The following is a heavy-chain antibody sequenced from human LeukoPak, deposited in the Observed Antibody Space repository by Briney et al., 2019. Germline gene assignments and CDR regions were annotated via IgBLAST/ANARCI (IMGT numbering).Heavy chain of an antibody. J-gene: IGHJ4*02. Sequence: GGSLGLSCAASGFTFDSYAMSWVRQAPGKGLEWVSVISGSGGSTYYADSVKGRFTISRDNSKNTVYLQMKGLRAEDTAVYYCAKDEDATNWGQGTLVTVSS. CDR2: ISGSGGST. CDR3: AKDEDATN. V-gene: IGHV3-23*01. CDR1: GFTFDSYA. D-gene: IGHD1-1*01.